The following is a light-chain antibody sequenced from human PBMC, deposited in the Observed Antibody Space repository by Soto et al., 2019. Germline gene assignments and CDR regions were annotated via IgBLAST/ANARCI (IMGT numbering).Light chain of an antibody. V-gene: IGLV1-40*01. CDR2: GNS. CDR1: SSNIGAGYD. Sequence: QSVLTQPPSVSGAPGQRVTISCTWSSSNIGAGYDVHWYQQLPGTAPKLLIYGNSNRPSGVPDRCSGSKSGTSASLAITGLQAEDEADYYCQSYDSSLSVVFGGGTKVTVL. CDR3: QSYDSSLSVV. J-gene: IGLJ2*01.